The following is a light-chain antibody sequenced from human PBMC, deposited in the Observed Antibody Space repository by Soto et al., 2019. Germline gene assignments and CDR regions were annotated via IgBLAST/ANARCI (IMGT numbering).Light chain of an antibody. J-gene: IGKJ4*01. CDR1: QSISTW. Sequence: DIQMTQSPSTVSASVGDTVTITCRASQSISTWLAWYQQKPGKAPKVLIYKASTLESGVSPRLRGSGSVTEFTLTISDLQPEDFATYYCQQCDNYPLTFGGGTKVEIK. V-gene: IGKV1-5*03. CDR3: QQCDNYPLT. CDR2: KAS.